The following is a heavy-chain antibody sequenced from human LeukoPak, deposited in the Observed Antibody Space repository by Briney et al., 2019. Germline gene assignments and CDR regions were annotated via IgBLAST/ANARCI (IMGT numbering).Heavy chain of an antibody. V-gene: IGHV1-69*13. CDR1: GGTFSSFA. J-gene: IGHJ4*02. Sequence: ASVKVSCKASGGTFSSFAISWARQAPGQGLEWMGGIIPIFGTANYAQKFQGRVTITADESTSTAYMELSSLRSEDTAVYYCARRYCSSTSCSGIDYWGQGTLVTVSS. CDR3: ARRYCSSTSCSGIDY. D-gene: IGHD2-2*01. CDR2: IIPIFGTA.